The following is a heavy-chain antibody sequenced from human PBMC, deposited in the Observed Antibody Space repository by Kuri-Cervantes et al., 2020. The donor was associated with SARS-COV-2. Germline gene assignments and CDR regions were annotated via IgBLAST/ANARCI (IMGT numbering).Heavy chain of an antibody. CDR2: ISALSSTI. D-gene: IGHD3-16*01. CDR3: ARDYAQPTWGGNWYFDL. Sequence: GGSLRLSCAASGFTFSSYSMNWVRQAPGKGLEWVSYISALSSTIYYADSVKGRFTISRDNAKNTLYLQMNSLRAEDTAVYYCARDYAQPTWGGNWYFDLWGRGTLVTVSS. CDR1: GFTFSSYS. J-gene: IGHJ2*01. V-gene: IGHV3-48*04.